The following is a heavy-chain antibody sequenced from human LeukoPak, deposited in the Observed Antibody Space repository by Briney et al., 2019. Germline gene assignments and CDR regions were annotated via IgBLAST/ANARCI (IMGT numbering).Heavy chain of an antibody. CDR2: IYTSGST. Sequence: SETLSLTCTVSGGAISSYYWSWIRQPAGKGLEWIGRIYTSGSTNYNPSLTSRVTMSVDTSKNQFSLKLSSVTAADAAVYYCAREGTMIVVASPYSMDVWGQGTTVTVSS. J-gene: IGHJ6*02. CDR3: AREGTMIVVASPYSMDV. V-gene: IGHV4-4*07. CDR1: GGAISSYY. D-gene: IGHD3-22*01.